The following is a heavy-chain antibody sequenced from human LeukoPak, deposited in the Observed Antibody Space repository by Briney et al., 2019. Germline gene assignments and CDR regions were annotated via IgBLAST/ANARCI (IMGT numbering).Heavy chain of an antibody. D-gene: IGHD1-26*01. Sequence: PGGSLRLSCSASGFSCSSYWMSWVRQAPGKGLEWVAHINEDGCEKYYVDSVKGRFFISRDNAAKSLSLQMNRLRDADTAVYYCARVSVGAPAFDYWGQGNLVTVSS. V-gene: IGHV3-7*01. CDR2: INEDGCEK. CDR3: ARVSVGAPAFDY. CDR1: GFSCSSYW. J-gene: IGHJ4*02.